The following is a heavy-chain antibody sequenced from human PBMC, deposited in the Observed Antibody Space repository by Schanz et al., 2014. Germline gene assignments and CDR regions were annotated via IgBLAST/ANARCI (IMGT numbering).Heavy chain of an antibody. CDR1: GFTVNTNY. D-gene: IGHD1-1*01. CDR3: ARRVPYSFGLDV. J-gene: IGHJ6*02. Sequence: EVQLVESGGGLIQPGGSLRLSCAVSGFTVNTNYMSWVRQAPGKGLEWISSMYINSGSTQYADSVKGRFIISRDSSKNTLFLQMNSLRAEDTAVYFCARRVPYSFGLDVWGQGATVTVSS. CDR2: MYINSGST. V-gene: IGHV3-53*01.